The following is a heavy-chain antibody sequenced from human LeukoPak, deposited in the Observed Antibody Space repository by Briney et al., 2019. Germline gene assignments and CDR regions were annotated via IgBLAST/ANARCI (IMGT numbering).Heavy chain of an antibody. CDR2: ISSSSSTI. Sequence: GGSLRLSCAASGFTFSSYSMNWVRQAPGKGLEWVSYISSSSSTIYYADPVKGRFTISRDNAKNSLYLQMNSLRAEDTAVYYCARDPVVRFLEWLFHYMDVWGKGTTVTVSS. CDR3: ARDPVVRFLEWLFHYMDV. CDR1: GFTFSSYS. D-gene: IGHD3-3*01. V-gene: IGHV3-48*04. J-gene: IGHJ6*03.